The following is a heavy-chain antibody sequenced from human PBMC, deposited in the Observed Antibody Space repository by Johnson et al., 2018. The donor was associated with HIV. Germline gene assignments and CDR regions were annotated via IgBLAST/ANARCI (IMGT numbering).Heavy chain of an antibody. D-gene: IGHD2-2*01. V-gene: IGHV3-9*01. CDR2: ISWNSGSI. Sequence: VQLVESGGGLVQPGRSLRLSCAASGFTFDDYAMHWVRQATGKGLEWVSGISWNSGSIGYVDSVKGRFTISRDNSKNTLYLQMNSLRAEDTAVYYCAKDPGDCSSTSCYAFDIWGQGTMVTVSS. CDR1: GFTFDDYA. CDR3: AKDPGDCSSTSCYAFDI. J-gene: IGHJ3*02.